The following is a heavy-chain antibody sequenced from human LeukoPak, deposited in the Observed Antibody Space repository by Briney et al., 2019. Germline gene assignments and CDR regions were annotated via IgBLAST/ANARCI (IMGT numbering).Heavy chain of an antibody. J-gene: IGHJ5*02. CDR3: ARQIYGDYGNWFDP. V-gene: IGHV4-39*01. CDR2: IYYSGST. CDR1: GGSLSSSRDY. D-gene: IGHD4-17*01. Sequence: SETLSHTCTVPGGSLSSSRDYWGWIRQPPGRWLEWIGSIYYSGSTYYNPSLRSRVTISVDTSKNQFSLKLSSVTAADTAVYYCARQIYGDYGNWFDPWGQGTLVTVSS.